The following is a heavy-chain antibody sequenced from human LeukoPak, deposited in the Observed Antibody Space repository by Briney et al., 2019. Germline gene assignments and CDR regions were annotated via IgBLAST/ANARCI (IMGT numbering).Heavy chain of an antibody. CDR3: ARGDTMLRGVIDEIDP. D-gene: IGHD3-10*01. J-gene: IGHJ5*02. Sequence: SETLSLTCTVSGASISPYYWSCIRQPPGKGLEWIGYIYYSGSTNYNPSLKSRVTISLDTSKKQFSLKLSSVTAADTAVYYCARGDTMLRGVIDEIDPWGQGTLVTVSS. CDR2: IYYSGST. CDR1: GASISPYY. V-gene: IGHV4-59*01.